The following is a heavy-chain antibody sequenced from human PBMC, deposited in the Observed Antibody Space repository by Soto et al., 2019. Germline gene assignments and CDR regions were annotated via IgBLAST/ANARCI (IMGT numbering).Heavy chain of an antibody. V-gene: IGHV1-2*02. D-gene: IGHD1-1*01. CDR2: INPNSGGT. J-gene: IGHJ4*02. CDR3: AREPATAKPEGVDF. CDR1: GYTFSDYY. Sequence: ASVKVSCKASGYTFSDYYIHWVRQAPGQGLEWMGWINPNSGGTKYAPKFQGGVTMTRDTSTTTAYMELSRLRSGDTAVYYCAREPATAKPEGVDFWGQGTLVTVSS.